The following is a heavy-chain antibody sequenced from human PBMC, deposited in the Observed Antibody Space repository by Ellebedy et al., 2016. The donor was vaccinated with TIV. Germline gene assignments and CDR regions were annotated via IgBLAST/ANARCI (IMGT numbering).Heavy chain of an antibody. CDR2: INPNSGGT. J-gene: IGHJ3*02. CDR3: ARAGRAYYYDSSAMGGAFDI. CDR1: GYTFTGYY. D-gene: IGHD3-22*01. V-gene: IGHV1-2*04. Sequence: ASVKVSCKASGYTFTGYYMHWVRQAPGQGLEWMGWINPNSGGTNYAQKFQGWVTMTRDTSISTAYMELSRLRSDDTAVYYCARAGRAYYYDSSAMGGAFDIWGQGTVVTVSS.